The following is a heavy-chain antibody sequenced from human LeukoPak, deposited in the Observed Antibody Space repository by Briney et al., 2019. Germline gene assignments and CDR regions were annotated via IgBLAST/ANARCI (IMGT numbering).Heavy chain of an antibody. Sequence: GGSLRLSCTASGFTFSSYAMSWVRQAPGKGLEWVSAITDSGGSTSYADSVRGRFTISRDNSKNTLYLQMNSLRAEDTAVYYCAKDTSARRGSLNGWGQGTLVTVSS. D-gene: IGHD3-16*02. J-gene: IGHJ4*02. CDR3: AKDTSARRGSLNG. V-gene: IGHV3-23*01. CDR1: GFTFSSYA. CDR2: ITDSGGST.